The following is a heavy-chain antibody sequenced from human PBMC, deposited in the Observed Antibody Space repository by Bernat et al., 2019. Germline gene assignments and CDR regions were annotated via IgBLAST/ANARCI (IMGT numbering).Heavy chain of an antibody. Sequence: QITLKESGPTLVKPTQTLTLTCTFSGFSLSTSGVGVGWIRQPPGKALEWLALIYWDDDKRYSPSLKSRLTITKDTSKNQVVLTMTNMDPVDTATYYCARGYDFWSGYYTGDYYYGMDVWGQGTTVTVSS. J-gene: IGHJ6*02. V-gene: IGHV2-5*02. CDR3: ARGYDFWSGYYTGDYYYGMDV. D-gene: IGHD3-3*01. CDR1: GFSLSTSGVG. CDR2: IYWDDDK.